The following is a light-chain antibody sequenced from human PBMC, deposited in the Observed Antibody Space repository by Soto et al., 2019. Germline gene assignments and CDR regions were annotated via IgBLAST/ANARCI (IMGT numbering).Light chain of an antibody. CDR3: NSYTTSSTRV. CDR2: EVS. J-gene: IGLJ2*01. CDR1: SSDIGGYNY. V-gene: IGLV2-14*01. Sequence: QSALTQPASVSGFPGQSITISCTGTSSDIGGYNYVSWYQQHPGRAPKVIIYEVSNRASGVSNRFSGSKSGNTASLTISGLQVDDEADYYCNSYTTSSTRVFGGGTKLTVL.